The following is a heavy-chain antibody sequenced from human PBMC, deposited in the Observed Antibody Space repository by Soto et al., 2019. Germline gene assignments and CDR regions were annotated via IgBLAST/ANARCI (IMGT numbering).Heavy chain of an antibody. V-gene: IGHV3-23*01. CDR3: AKLLRSGYYSDF. CDR1: GFTFSSYA. J-gene: IGHJ4*02. Sequence: TGGSLRLSCAASGFTFSSYAMTWVRQAPGKGLEWASAITGSGGSTYYADSVKGRFTISRDNPKNTLYLQMNSLRAEDTAVYYCAKLLRSGYYSDFWGQGTLVTVS. CDR2: ITGSGGST. D-gene: IGHD1-26*01.